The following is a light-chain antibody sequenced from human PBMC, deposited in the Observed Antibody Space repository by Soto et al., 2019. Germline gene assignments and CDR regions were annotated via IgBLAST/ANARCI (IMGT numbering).Light chain of an antibody. CDR1: KLGDKY. J-gene: IGLJ2*01. Sequence: SYELTQPPSVSVSPGQTASISCSGDKLGDKYVCWYQQKPGQSPVLVIYQDNKRPSGIPERFSGSNSENTATLTISGTQGMDEADYYCQAWDSGVVFGGGTKLTVL. CDR3: QAWDSGVV. CDR2: QDN. V-gene: IGLV3-1*01.